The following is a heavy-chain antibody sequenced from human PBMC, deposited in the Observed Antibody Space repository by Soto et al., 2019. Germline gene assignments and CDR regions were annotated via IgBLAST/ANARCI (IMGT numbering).Heavy chain of an antibody. J-gene: IGHJ4*02. CDR2: INHSGST. CDR1: GGSFSGYY. CDR3: ARGRWVSAALGYFDY. Sequence: QVQLQQWGAGLLKPSETLSLTCAVYGGSFSGYYWSWIRQPPGKGLEWIGEINHSGSTNYNPSLKSRATISVDTSKNQFSLKLSSVTAADTAVYYCARGRWVSAALGYFDYWGQGTLVTVSS. D-gene: IGHD6-6*01. V-gene: IGHV4-34*01.